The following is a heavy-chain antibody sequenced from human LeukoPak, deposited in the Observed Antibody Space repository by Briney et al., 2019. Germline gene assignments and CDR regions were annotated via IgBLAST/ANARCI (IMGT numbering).Heavy chain of an antibody. CDR3: ARGYYDSSGYYLIDY. V-gene: IGHV3-74*01. CDR2: INSDGRST. Sequence: PGGSLRPSCAASGFTFSNYWMHWVRQAPGKGLVWVSRINSDGRSTSYADSMKGRFTISRDNAKNTLYLQMNSLRAEDTAVYYCARGYYDSSGYYLIDYWGQGTLVTVSS. CDR1: GFTFSNYW. J-gene: IGHJ4*02. D-gene: IGHD3-22*01.